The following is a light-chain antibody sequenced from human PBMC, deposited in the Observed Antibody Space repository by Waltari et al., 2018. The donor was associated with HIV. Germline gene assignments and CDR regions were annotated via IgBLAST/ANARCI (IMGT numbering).Light chain of an antibody. CDR3: CSYAGTYTYVL. CDR1: SSDGGGSDP. V-gene: IGLV2-11*01. CDR2: EVI. J-gene: IGLJ3*02. Sequence: QSALTQPRSVSGSPGQSVTISCTGTSSDGGGSDPVPAYLQHQGKVPKLIIYEVIKRPSGVPDRFSGSKSGNTASLTISGLQTEDEADYFCCSYAGTYTYVLFGGGTKLTVL.